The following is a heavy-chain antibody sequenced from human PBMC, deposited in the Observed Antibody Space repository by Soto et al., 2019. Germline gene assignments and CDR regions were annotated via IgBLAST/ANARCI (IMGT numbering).Heavy chain of an antibody. CDR3: ARVSGIYYYGMDV. CDR1: GVSFSGYY. D-gene: IGHD3-10*01. J-gene: IGHJ6*02. CDR2: INHSGST. Sequence: SVTLSLTCAVYGVSFSGYYWIWLRQPPGKGLEWIGEINHSGSTNYNPSLKSRVTISVDTSKNQFSLKLSSVTAADTAVYYCARVSGIYYYGMDVWGQGTTVTVSS. V-gene: IGHV4-34*01.